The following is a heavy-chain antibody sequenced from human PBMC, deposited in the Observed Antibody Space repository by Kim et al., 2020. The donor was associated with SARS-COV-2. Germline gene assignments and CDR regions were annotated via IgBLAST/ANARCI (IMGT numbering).Heavy chain of an antibody. Sequence: GGSLRLSCAASGFTFSSYAMSWVRQAPGKGLEWVSAISGSGGSTYYADSVKGRFTISRDNSKNTLYLQMNSLRAEDTAVYYCAKEAGTSHDFWSGYYDWGQGTLVTVSS. CDR2: ISGSGGST. D-gene: IGHD3-3*01. V-gene: IGHV3-23*01. CDR3: AKEAGTSHDFWSGYYD. J-gene: IGHJ4*02. CDR1: GFTFSSYA.